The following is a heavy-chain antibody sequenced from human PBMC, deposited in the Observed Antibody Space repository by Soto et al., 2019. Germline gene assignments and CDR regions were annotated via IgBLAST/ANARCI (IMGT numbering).Heavy chain of an antibody. CDR3: ARDYEMDRINYYGSGTAPYYFDY. CDR1: GYTFTSYY. CDR2: INPSGGST. J-gene: IGHJ4*02. Sequence: ASVKLSCAACGYTFTSYYMHWVRQAPGQGLEWMGIINPSGGSTSYAQKFQGRVTMTRDTSTSTVYMELSSLRSEDTAVYYCARDYEMDRINYYGSGTAPYYFDYWGQGTLVTVSS. V-gene: IGHV1-46*03. D-gene: IGHD3-10*01.